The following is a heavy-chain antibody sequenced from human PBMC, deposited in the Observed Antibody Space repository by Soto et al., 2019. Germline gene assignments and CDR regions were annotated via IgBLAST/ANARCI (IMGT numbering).Heavy chain of an antibody. Sequence: TSETLSLTCTVSGGSVSSGDYYWSWIRQPPGKGLEWIGYIYYSGSTNYNPSLKSRVSIPLDTSKNQFSLRLTSVTAADTAVYYCARIPVDTYMINWFDPWGQGTLVTVS. D-gene: IGHD5-18*01. CDR3: ARIPVDTYMINWFDP. CDR1: GGSVSSGDYY. J-gene: IGHJ5*02. V-gene: IGHV4-61*08. CDR2: IYYSGST.